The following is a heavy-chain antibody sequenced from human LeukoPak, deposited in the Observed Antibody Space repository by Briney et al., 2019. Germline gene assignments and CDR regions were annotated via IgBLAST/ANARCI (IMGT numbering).Heavy chain of an antibody. V-gene: IGHV3-15*01. D-gene: IGHD3-16*01. CDR1: GFTFSNAW. CDR2: IKSKTDGGTT. CDR3: TTDEWGGYGDYFDY. Sequence: PGGSLRLSCAASGFTFSNAWMRWGRQAPGKGLEWVGRIKSKTDGGTTDYAAPVKGRFTISRDDSKNTLYLQMNSLKTEDTAVYYCTTDEWGGYGDYFDYWGQGTLVTVSS. J-gene: IGHJ4*02.